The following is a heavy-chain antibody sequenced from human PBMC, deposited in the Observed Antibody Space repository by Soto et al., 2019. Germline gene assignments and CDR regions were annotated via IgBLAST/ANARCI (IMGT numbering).Heavy chain of an antibody. Sequence: GGSLRLSCAASGLNFSSHGMHWVRQAPGKGLEWVAVIPYDGNDKYYADSVKGRFTISRDNSKNTLYLHMSSLRAEDTAVYYCAKGYSSSWNYFDYWGQGTVVTVS. D-gene: IGHD6-13*01. CDR3: AKGYSSSWNYFDY. J-gene: IGHJ4*02. CDR2: IPYDGNDK. CDR1: GLNFSSHG. V-gene: IGHV3-30*18.